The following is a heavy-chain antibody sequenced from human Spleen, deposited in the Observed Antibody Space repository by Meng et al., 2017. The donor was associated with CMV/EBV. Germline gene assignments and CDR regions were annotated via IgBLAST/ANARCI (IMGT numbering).Heavy chain of an antibody. V-gene: IGHV1-18*01. J-gene: IGHJ4*02. Sequence: QVQMVQRGAEVKRPGASVKVSCKASGYTFTSYGISWVRQAPGQGLEWMGWISAYNGNTNYAQKLQGRVTMTTDTSTSTAYMELRSLRSDDTAVYYCARDSGSYPQQNYFDYWGQGTLVTVSS. CDR2: ISAYNGNT. CDR1: GYTFTSYG. CDR3: ARDSGSYPQQNYFDY. D-gene: IGHD1-26*01.